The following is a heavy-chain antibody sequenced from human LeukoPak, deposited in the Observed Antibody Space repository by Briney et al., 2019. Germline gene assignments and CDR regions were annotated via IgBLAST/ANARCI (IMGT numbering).Heavy chain of an antibody. CDR1: GFTFSSYE. V-gene: IGHV3-48*03. D-gene: IGHD1-26*01. Sequence: PGGSLRLSCAASGFTFSSYEMNWVRQAPGKGLEWVSYISSSGSTIYYADSVKGRFTISRDNAKNSLYLQMNSLRAEDTAVYYCARDPRSGSYPDWFDPWGQGTLVTVSS. CDR3: ARDPRSGSYPDWFDP. J-gene: IGHJ5*02. CDR2: ISSSGSTI.